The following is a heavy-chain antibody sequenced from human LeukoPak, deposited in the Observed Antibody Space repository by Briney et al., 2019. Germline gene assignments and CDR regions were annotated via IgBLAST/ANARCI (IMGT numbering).Heavy chain of an antibody. CDR1: GFTFSSYS. Sequence: PGGSLRLSCAASGFTFSSYSMNWVRQAPGKGLEWVSSISSSSSYIYYADSVKGRFTISRDNAKNSLYLQMNSLRAEDTAVYYCARDIVVVPAAPAHAFDIWGQGTMVTVSS. CDR2: ISSSSSYI. V-gene: IGHV3-21*04. D-gene: IGHD2-2*01. J-gene: IGHJ3*02. CDR3: ARDIVVVPAAPAHAFDI.